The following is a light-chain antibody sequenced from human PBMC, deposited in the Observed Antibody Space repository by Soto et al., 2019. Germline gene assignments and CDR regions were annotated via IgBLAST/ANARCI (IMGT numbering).Light chain of an antibody. CDR3: QSYDISLSGFHV. J-gene: IGLJ1*01. V-gene: IGLV1-40*01. Sequence: QSVLTQPPSASGTPGQRVTISCSGSSPNIGGYYVYWYQQLPGTVPKVLIHGNNNRPSGVPDRFSGSKSGTSASLAITGLQAEDEADYYCQSYDISLSGFHVFGTGTKVTVL. CDR1: SPNIGGYY. CDR2: GNN.